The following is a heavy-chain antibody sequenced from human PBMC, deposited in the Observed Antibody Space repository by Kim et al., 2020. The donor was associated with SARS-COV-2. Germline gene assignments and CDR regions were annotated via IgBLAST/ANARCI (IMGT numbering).Heavy chain of an antibody. CDR3: SRGRRSITMGRGHIDY. J-gene: IGHJ4*01. V-gene: IGHV4-34*01. CDR1: GGSFSGYY. Sequence: SETLSLTCAVYGGSFSGYYWSWIRQPPGKGLEWIGEINHSGSTNYNPSLKSRVTIPVDTSKNQFSLKLSSVTAADTAVYYCSRGRRSITMGRGHIDYWG. CDR2: INHSGST. D-gene: IGHD3-10*01.